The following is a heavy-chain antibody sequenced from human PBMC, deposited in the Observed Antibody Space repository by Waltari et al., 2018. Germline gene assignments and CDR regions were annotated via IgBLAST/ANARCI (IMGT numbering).Heavy chain of an antibody. J-gene: IGHJ5*02. Sequence: QVQLQESGPGLVKPSETLSLTCTVSGGSISSYYWSWNRQPAGKGLEWIGRIYTSGSTNYNPSLKSRVTMSVDTSKNQFSLKLSSVTAADTAVYYCARDYCSSTSCYINWFDPWGQGTLVTVSS. V-gene: IGHV4-4*07. D-gene: IGHD2-2*02. CDR1: GGSISSYY. CDR3: ARDYCSSTSCYINWFDP. CDR2: IYTSGST.